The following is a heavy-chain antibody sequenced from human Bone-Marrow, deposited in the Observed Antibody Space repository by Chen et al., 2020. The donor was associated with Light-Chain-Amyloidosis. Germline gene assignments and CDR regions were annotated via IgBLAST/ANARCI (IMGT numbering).Heavy chain of an antibody. Sequence: VESWGGVVQSGRSLRFSCTASGFTFSSDDMHWVRQAPGKGLEWVAAIWSDGNNINYADSVKGRFIISRDNSKSTLYLQMNSLRAEDTGIYYCARDMTALGFDLWGQGTLVTVSS. CDR2: IWSDGNNI. D-gene: IGHD2-21*02. CDR3: ARDMTALGFDL. V-gene: IGHV3-33*01. J-gene: IGHJ4*02. CDR1: GFTFSSDD.